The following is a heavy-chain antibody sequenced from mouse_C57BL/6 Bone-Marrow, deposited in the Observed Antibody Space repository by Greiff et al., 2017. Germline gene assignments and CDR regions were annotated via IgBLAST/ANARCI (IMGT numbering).Heavy chain of an antibody. D-gene: IGHD2-1*01. Sequence: QVQLQQSGAELARPGASVKLSCKASGYTFTSYGISWVKQRTGQGLEWIGEIYPRSGNTYYTEKFKGKATLTADKSSSTAYMELRSRTPKDSAVYFWARDYYGNYERFAYWGQGTLVTVSA. V-gene: IGHV1-81*01. CDR1: GYTFTSYG. CDR2: IYPRSGNT. J-gene: IGHJ3*01. CDR3: ARDYYGNYERFAY.